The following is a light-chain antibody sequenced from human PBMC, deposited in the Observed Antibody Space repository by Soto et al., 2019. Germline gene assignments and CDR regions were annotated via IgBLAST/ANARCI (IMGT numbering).Light chain of an antibody. CDR3: SSYAGSNYYVV. V-gene: IGLV2-8*01. CDR1: SSDVGGYNY. J-gene: IGLJ2*01. CDR2: EVT. Sequence: QSALTQPPSASGSPGQSVTICCTGTSSDVGGYNYVSWYQQHPGKVPKLMIYEVTRRPSGVPDRFSGSKSGYTASLTVSGLQAEDEADYYCSSYAGSNYYVVFGGGTKLTVL.